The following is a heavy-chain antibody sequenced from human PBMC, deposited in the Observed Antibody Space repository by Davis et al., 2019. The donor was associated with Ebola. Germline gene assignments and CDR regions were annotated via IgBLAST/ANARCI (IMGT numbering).Heavy chain of an antibody. Sequence: GESLKISCAASGFTFSSYAMSWVRQAPGKGLEWVSAISGRDTTTNYADSVKGRFTISRDNSKNTLYLQMNSLGAEDTAVYYCAKMGYCSSTTCRGGMDVRGQGTTVTVSS. CDR3: AKMGYCSSTTCRGGMDV. CDR2: ISGRDTTT. CDR1: GFTFSSYA. D-gene: IGHD2-2*01. J-gene: IGHJ6*02. V-gene: IGHV3-23*01.